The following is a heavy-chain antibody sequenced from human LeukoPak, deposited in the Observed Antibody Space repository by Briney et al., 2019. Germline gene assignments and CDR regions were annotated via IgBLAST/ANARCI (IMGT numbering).Heavy chain of an antibody. CDR2: ISGTGSYI. J-gene: IGHJ4*02. Sequence: GGSLRLSCAASGLTFSTYSMNWVRQAPGKGLEWVSSISGTGSYIHYADSVKGRFTISRDNAKNSLYLQMNSLRAEDTAVYYCARDMEYVDTAIVWGQGTLVTVSS. CDR1: GLTFSTYS. CDR3: ARDMEYVDTAIV. D-gene: IGHD5-18*01. V-gene: IGHV3-21*01.